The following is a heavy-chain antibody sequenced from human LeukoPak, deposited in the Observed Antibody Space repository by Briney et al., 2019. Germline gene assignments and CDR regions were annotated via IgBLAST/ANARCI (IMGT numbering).Heavy chain of an antibody. J-gene: IGHJ5*02. CDR1: GGSFSGYY. D-gene: IGHD6-19*01. CDR3: SRAVAGSVGWFDP. CDR2: INHSGST. Sequence: PSETQSLTCAVYGGSFSGYYWSWIRQPPGKGLEWIGEINHSGSTNHNPSLKSRVTISVDTSKNQFSLKLSSVTAADTAVYFCSRAVAGSVGWFDPWGQGTLVTVSS. V-gene: IGHV4-34*01.